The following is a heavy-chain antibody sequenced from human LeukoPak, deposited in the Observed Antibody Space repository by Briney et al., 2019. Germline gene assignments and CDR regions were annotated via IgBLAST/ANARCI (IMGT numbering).Heavy chain of an antibody. CDR1: GFTCSNYA. V-gene: IGHV3-23*01. J-gene: IGHJ4*02. Sequence: GGSLRLSCAASGFTCSNYAMSWVRQAPGKGLEGVSTFSTSGGRTYYADSVKGRFTISRDNSKNTLYLQMNSLRAEDTAIYYCAKILRPAAIRGDFDYWGQGTLVTVSS. CDR3: AKILRPAAIRGDFDY. D-gene: IGHD2-2*02. CDR2: FSTSGGRT.